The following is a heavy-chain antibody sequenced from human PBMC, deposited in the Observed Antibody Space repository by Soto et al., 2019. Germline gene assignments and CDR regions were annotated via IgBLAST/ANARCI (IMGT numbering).Heavy chain of an antibody. CDR1: GFTFGSYG. V-gene: IGHV3-30*18. CDR3: AKEGRVAAAGTGWHYFDF. J-gene: IGHJ4*02. Sequence: PGGSLRLSCAASGFTFGSYGMHWVRQAPGKGLEWVAVISLDGSKKYHADSVKGRFTISRDNSENTLYLQMSSLRAEDTAVYYCAKEGRVAAAGTGWHYFDFWGQGTLVTVSS. D-gene: IGHD6-13*01. CDR2: ISLDGSKK.